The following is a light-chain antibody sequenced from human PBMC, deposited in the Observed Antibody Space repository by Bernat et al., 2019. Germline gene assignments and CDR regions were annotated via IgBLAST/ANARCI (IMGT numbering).Light chain of an antibody. V-gene: IGLV2-14*03. CDR1: SSDVGGFNY. CDR3: SSYTSTSSWV. CDR2: DVS. J-gene: IGLJ3*02. Sequence: QSALTQPASVSGYPGQSITISCTGTSSDVGGFNYVSWYQQHPRKAPKLMIYDVSNRPSGVSNRFSGSKSGNTASLTISGLQADDEADYYCSSYTSTSSWVFGGGTKLTVL.